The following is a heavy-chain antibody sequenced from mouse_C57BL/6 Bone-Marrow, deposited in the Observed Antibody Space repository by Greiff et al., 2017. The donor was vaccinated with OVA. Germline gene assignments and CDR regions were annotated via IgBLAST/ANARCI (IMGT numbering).Heavy chain of an antibody. V-gene: IGHV8-8*01. CDR1: GFSLSTFGMG. CDR3: ARRDGSSYWYFDV. D-gene: IGHD1-1*01. J-gene: IGHJ1*03. Sequence: QVTLKESGPGILQPSQSLSLSCSFSGFSLSTFGMGVGWIRQPSGKGLEWLAQIWWGGDKYYNPVLNNQLTNSKATSKNQVVHKIANVYTADTATYYCARRDGSSYWYFDVWGTGTTVTVSS. CDR2: IWWGGDK.